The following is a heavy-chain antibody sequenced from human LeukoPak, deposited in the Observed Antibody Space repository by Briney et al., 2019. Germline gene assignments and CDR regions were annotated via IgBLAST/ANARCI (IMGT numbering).Heavy chain of an antibody. CDR3: ARAGGGYYYGMDV. CDR1: GFTFSSYG. J-gene: IGHJ6*02. V-gene: IGHV3-30*02. CDR2: IRYDGSNK. Sequence: PGGSLRLSCAASGFTFSSYGMHWVRQAPGKGLEWVAFIRYDGSNKYYADSVKGRFTISRDNSKNTLYLQMNSLRAEDTAVYYCARAGGGYYYGMDVWGQGTTVTVSS.